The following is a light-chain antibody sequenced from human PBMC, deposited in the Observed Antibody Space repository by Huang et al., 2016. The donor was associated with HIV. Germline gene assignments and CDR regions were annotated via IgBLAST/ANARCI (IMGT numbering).Light chain of an antibody. CDR3: QQYNNWPRT. V-gene: IGKV3-15*01. Sequence: EIVMTQSPATLSESPGERATLSCRASQSVSSNLAWNQQKPGQAPRLLIYGASTRATGIPARFSGSGSGTEFTLTISSLQSEDFAVYYCQQYNNWPRTFGQGTKVEIK. J-gene: IGKJ1*01. CDR1: QSVSSN. CDR2: GAS.